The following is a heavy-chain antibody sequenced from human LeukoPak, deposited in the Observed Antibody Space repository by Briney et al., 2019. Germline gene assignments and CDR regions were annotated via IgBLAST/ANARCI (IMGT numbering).Heavy chain of an antibody. J-gene: IGHJ5*02. CDR3: AKESGRGYYDSSGYFPNWFDP. CDR1: GGSFSGYY. CDR2: INHSGST. D-gene: IGHD3-22*01. V-gene: IGHV4-34*01. Sequence: PSETLSLTCAVYGGSFSGYYWSWIRQPPGKGLEWIGEINHSGSTNYNPSLKSRVTISVDTSKNQFSLKLSSVTAADTAVYYCAKESGRGYYDSSGYFPNWFDPWGQGTLVTVSS.